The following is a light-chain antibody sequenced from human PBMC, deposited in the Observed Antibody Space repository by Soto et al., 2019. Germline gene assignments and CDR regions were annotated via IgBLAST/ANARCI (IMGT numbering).Light chain of an antibody. CDR3: QQYNVYSWT. Sequence: DIQMTQSPSSVSASVGDRITITCRASQDIGGRLAWFQQKPGKAPQLLIYEASSLEKGVPARFGGSGSGAEFTLTISSLQPDDFATYYCQQYNVYSWTFGQGTKVDIK. J-gene: IGKJ1*01. V-gene: IGKV1-5*03. CDR2: EAS. CDR1: QDIGGR.